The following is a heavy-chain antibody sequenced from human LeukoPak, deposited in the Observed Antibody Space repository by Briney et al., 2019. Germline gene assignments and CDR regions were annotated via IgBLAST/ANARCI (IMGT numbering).Heavy chain of an antibody. CDR1: GFTFDDYG. V-gene: IGHV3-20*04. CDR3: ARDLVEGFWSGYFYYYYYYYMDV. J-gene: IGHJ6*03. D-gene: IGHD3-3*01. Sequence: GGSLRLSCAASGFTFDDYGMSWVRQAPGKGLEWVSGINWNGGSTGYADSVKGRFTISRDNAKNSLYLQMNSLRAEDTALYYCARDLVEGFWSGYFYYYYYYYMDVWGKGTTVTVS. CDR2: INWNGGST.